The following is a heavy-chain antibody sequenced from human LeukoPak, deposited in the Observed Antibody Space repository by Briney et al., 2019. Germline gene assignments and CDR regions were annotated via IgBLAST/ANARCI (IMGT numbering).Heavy chain of an antibody. V-gene: IGHV3-74*01. D-gene: IGHD2-21*02. CDR2: IFTDGTTT. CDR1: EFNLFSYG. CDR3: ARELPREVTLDY. Sequence: PGGSLRLSCVASEFNLFSYGVQWVRQAPGKGLVWVSRIFTDGTTTSYADSVKGRFTISRDNAKNTLYLQMNSLRAEDTAVYYCARELPREVTLDYWGQGTLVTVSP. J-gene: IGHJ4*01.